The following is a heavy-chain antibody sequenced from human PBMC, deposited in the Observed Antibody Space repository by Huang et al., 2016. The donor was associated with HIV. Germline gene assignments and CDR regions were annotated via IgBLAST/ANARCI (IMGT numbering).Heavy chain of an antibody. CDR1: GGSFSGYY. D-gene: IGHD1-1*01. J-gene: IGHJ3*02. V-gene: IGHV4-34*01. Sequence: QVQLQQWGAGLLKPSEILSLTCAVYGGSFSGYYWSWIRQSPGKGLEWIGEINHSGSTNYNPALKSRLNISVDTSKNQFSLKLSSVTAADTAVYYCARERMMSWLDDHDAFDIWGQGTMVTVSS. CDR2: INHSGST. CDR3: ARERMMSWLDDHDAFDI.